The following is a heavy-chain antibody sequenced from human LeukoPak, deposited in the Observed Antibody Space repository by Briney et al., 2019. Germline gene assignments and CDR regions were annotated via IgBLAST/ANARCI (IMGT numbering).Heavy chain of an antibody. Sequence: GGSLRLSCAASGFTFSSHWMPWVRHAPGKGLVWVSRINNDGTNTKYADSVKGRFTISRDNAKNMLFLQMNSLRAEDTAVYYCARVLAVAGTGAFDIWGQGTMVTVSS. V-gene: IGHV3-74*03. CDR1: GFTFSSHW. J-gene: IGHJ3*02. CDR2: INNDGTNT. CDR3: ARVLAVAGTGAFDI. D-gene: IGHD6-19*01.